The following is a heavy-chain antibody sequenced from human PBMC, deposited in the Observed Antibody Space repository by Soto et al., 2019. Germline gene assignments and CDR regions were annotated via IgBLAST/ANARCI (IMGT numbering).Heavy chain of an antibody. CDR3: ARDLATPTTVVTLSYGMDV. J-gene: IGHJ6*02. Sequence: GGSLRLSCAASGFTFSSYAMHWVRQAPGKGLEWVADISYDGSNKYYADSVKGRFTISRDNSKNTLYLQMNSLRAEDTAVYYCARDLATPTTVVTLSYGMDVWGQGTTVTVSS. CDR2: ISYDGSNK. D-gene: IGHD4-17*01. CDR1: GFTFSSYA. V-gene: IGHV3-30-3*01.